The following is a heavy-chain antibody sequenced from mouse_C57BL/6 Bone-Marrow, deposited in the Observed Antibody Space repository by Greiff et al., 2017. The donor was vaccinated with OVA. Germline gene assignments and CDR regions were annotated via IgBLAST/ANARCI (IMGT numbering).Heavy chain of an antibody. CDR3: AKNYSGSSSYYFDY. CDR1: GFSLTSYG. D-gene: IGHD1-1*01. V-gene: IGHV2-5*01. J-gene: IGHJ2*01. Sequence: VQLKESGPGLVQPSQSLSITCTVSGFSLTSYGVHWVRQSPGKGLEWLGVIWSGGSTDYYAAFMSRLSITKDNSKSQVFFKMNSLQADAPAIYYCAKNYSGSSSYYFDYWGQGTTLTVSS. CDR2: IWSGGST.